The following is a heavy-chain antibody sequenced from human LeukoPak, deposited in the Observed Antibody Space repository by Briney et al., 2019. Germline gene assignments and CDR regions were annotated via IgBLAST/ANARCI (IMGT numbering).Heavy chain of an antibody. Sequence: GASVKVSCKVSGYTLTELSMHWVRQAPGKGLEWMGGFDPEDGETIYAQKFQGRVIMTEDTSTDTAYMELSSLRSEDTAVYYCATEYYYDSSGPYYFDYWGQGTLVTVSS. V-gene: IGHV1-24*01. CDR3: ATEYYYDSSGPYYFDY. J-gene: IGHJ4*02. D-gene: IGHD3-22*01. CDR2: FDPEDGET. CDR1: GYTLTELS.